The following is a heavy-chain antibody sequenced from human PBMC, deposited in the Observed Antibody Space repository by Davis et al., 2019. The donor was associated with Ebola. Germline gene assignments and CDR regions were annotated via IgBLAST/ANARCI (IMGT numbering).Heavy chain of an antibody. CDR3: ARDACITTTCQGGANWFDP. CDR2: INPSGGNT. J-gene: IGHJ5*02. CDR1: GYTFTSYH. Sequence: ASVTVSRQASGYTFTSYHMLSLRHAPGHGPQWMGIINPSGGNTSYAQKFQGSVTVTRDTSTSTVYMELRSLRSEDTAVYYCARDACITTTCQGGANWFDPWGQGTLVIVSS. D-gene: IGHD2-2*01. V-gene: IGHV1-46*03.